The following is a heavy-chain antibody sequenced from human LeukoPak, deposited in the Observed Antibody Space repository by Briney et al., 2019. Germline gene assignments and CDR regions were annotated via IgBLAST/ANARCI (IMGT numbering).Heavy chain of an antibody. D-gene: IGHD1-26*01. V-gene: IGHV4-30-2*01. Sequence: PSQTLSLTCTVSGGSISSGGYYWSWIRQPPGKGLEWIGYIYHSGSTYYNPSLKSRVTISVDRSKNQFSLKLSSVTAADTAVYYCARDSWSYKGYFDYWGQGTLVTVSS. CDR3: ARDSWSYKGYFDY. CDR1: GGSISSGGYY. J-gene: IGHJ4*02. CDR2: IYHSGST.